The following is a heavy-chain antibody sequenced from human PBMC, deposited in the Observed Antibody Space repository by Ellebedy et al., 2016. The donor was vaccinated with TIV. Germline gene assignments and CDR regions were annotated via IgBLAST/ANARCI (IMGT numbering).Heavy chain of an antibody. CDR2: ISSDGNGQ. CDR1: GFTFSNSP. D-gene: IGHD3-22*01. J-gene: IGHJ4*02. CDR3: AREGGSSGRAGYYDS. Sequence: GESLKISCAASGFTFSNSPMHWVRQAPGKGLEWLAVISSDGNGQQYADSVKGRFTFSSDNSKNTLFLQMDSLRYEDTAMYYCAREGGSSGRAGYYDSWGQGTLVTVSS. V-gene: IGHV3-30-3*01.